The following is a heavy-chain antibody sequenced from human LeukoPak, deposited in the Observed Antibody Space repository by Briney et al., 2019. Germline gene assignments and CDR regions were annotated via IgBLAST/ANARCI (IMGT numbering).Heavy chain of an antibody. CDR3: VRGWYLEN. CDR1: GFTFSSYA. V-gene: IGHV3-23*01. D-gene: IGHD4-17*01. J-gene: IGHJ4*02. Sequence: GGSLRLSCAASGFTFSSYAMSWVRQAPGKGLEWVSGINDRGGSTYYADSVKGRLTISRDNSKNTLYLQMNSLRAEDTAVYYAVRGWYLENWGQGTLVTVSS. CDR2: INDRGGST.